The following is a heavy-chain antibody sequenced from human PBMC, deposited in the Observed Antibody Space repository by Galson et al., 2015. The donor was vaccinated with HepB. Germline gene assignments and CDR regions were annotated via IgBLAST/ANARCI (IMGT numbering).Heavy chain of an antibody. Sequence: QSGAEVKKPGESLRISCKGSGYSFTSYWISWVRQMPGKGLEWMGGIDPSDSYTNYSPSFQGHVTISADKSISTAYLQWSSLKASDTAMYYCARHPYGGSPYWYFDLWGRGTLVTVSS. CDR3: ARHPYGGSPYWYFDL. J-gene: IGHJ2*01. V-gene: IGHV5-10-1*01. D-gene: IGHD4-23*01. CDR2: IDPSDSYT. CDR1: GYSFTSYW.